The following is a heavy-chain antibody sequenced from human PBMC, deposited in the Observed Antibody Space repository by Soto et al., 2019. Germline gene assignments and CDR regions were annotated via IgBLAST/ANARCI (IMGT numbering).Heavy chain of an antibody. CDR3: AKATTNGGWFNPFDS. CDR2: LSGSGTST. V-gene: IGHV3-23*01. D-gene: IGHD6-19*01. J-gene: IGHJ4*02. Sequence: LRLSCAASGFSFVNYAMNWVRQAPGKGLEWVSGLSGSGTSTYYADSVKGRFAISRDNSRDTLFLQMNSLTADDTAVYYCAKATTNGGWFNPFDSWGQGALVTVSS. CDR1: GFSFVNYA.